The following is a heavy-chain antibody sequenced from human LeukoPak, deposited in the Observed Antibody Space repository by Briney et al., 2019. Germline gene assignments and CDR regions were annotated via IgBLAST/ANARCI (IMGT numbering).Heavy chain of an antibody. CDR3: AELGITMIGGV. V-gene: IGHV3-48*03. CDR2: ISSSGSTI. J-gene: IGHJ6*04. Sequence: LSLTCNVSGGSIRGYYWSWVRQAPGKGLEWVSYISSSGSTIYYADSVKGRFTISRDNAKNSLYLQMNSLRAEDTAVYYCAELGITMIGGVWGKGTTVTISS. D-gene: IGHD3-10*02. CDR1: GGSIRGYY.